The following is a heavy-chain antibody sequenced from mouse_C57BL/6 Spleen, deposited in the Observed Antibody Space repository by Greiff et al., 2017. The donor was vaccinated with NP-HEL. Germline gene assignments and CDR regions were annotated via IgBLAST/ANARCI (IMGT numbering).Heavy chain of an antibody. J-gene: IGHJ2*01. Sequence: EVHLVESGGGLVKPGGSLKLSCAASGFTFSDYGMHWVRQAPEKGLEWVAYISSGSSTIYYADTVKGRFTISRDNAKNTLFLQMTSLRSEDTAMYYCARRRDYSNYGGGLDYWGQGTTLTVSS. CDR1: GFTFSDYG. CDR2: ISSGSSTI. CDR3: ARRRDYSNYGGGLDY. D-gene: IGHD2-5*01. V-gene: IGHV5-17*01.